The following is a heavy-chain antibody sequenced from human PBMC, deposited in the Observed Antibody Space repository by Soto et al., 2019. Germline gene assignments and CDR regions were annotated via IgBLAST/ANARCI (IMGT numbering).Heavy chain of an antibody. J-gene: IGHJ5*02. CDR2: IYYSGST. D-gene: IGHD2-21*01. CDR3: ARDFILNWFDP. V-gene: IGHV4-30-4*01. CDR1: GGSISSGDYY. Sequence: KSSETLSLICTVSGGSISSGDYYRSWIRQPPGKGLEWIGYIYYSGSTYYNPSPKSRVTISVDTSKNQFSLKLSSVTAADTAVYYCARDFILNWFDPWRHGTLFTVPS.